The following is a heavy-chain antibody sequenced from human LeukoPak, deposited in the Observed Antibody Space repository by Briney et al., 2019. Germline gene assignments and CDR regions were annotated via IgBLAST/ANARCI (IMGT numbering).Heavy chain of an antibody. CDR3: AKDVGYDPDGMDV. Sequence: GASVKVSCKASGYTFTSYDINWVRQAPGQGFEWMGWMSPSTGNTGYAQKFQGRVTMTRYTSVSTAYMELSSLRSEDTALYYCAKDVGYDPDGMDVWGQGTTVSVSS. CDR2: MSPSTGNT. D-gene: IGHD2-2*01. CDR1: GYTFTSYD. J-gene: IGHJ6*02. V-gene: IGHV1-8*01.